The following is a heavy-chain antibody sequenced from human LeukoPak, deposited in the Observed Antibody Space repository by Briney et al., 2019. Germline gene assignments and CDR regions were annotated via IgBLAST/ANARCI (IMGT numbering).Heavy chain of an antibody. CDR2: IYYSGST. CDR1: GGSISSSSYY. Sequence: PSETLSLTCTVSGGSISSSSYYWGWIRQPPGKGLEWIGSIYYSGSTYYNPSLKSRVTISVDTSKNQFSLKLSSVTAADTAVYYCARNSGYGDYFWFDPWGQGTLVTVSS. CDR3: ARNSGYGDYFWFDP. J-gene: IGHJ5*02. V-gene: IGHV4-39*07. D-gene: IGHD4-17*01.